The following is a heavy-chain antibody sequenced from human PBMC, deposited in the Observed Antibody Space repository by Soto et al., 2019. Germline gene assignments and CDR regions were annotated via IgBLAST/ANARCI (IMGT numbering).Heavy chain of an antibody. J-gene: IGHJ5*02. Sequence: PGGSLRLSCAASGFTFSNAWMNWVRQAPGKGLEWVGRIKSKTDGGTTDYAAPVKGRFTISRDDSKNTLHLQMNSLRAEDTAVYYCARTYGTGSMNWFDPWGQGTLVTVSS. D-gene: IGHD3-10*01. V-gene: IGHV3-15*07. CDR2: IKSKTDGGTT. CDR3: ARTYGTGSMNWFDP. CDR1: GFTFSNAW.